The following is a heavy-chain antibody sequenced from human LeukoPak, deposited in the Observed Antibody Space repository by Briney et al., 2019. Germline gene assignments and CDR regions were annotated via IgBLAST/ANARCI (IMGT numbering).Heavy chain of an antibody. CDR3: ARLTKNDSGSYRFGKKKRGYMDV. J-gene: IGHJ6*03. V-gene: IGHV4-34*01. Sequence: SETLSLTCAVYGGSFSGYYWSWIRQPPGKGLEWIGEINHSGSTNYNPSLKSRVTISVDTSKNQFSLKLSSVTAADTAVYYCARLTKNDSGSYRFGKKKRGYMDVWGKGTTVTISS. CDR1: GGSFSGYY. CDR2: INHSGST. D-gene: IGHD3-10*01.